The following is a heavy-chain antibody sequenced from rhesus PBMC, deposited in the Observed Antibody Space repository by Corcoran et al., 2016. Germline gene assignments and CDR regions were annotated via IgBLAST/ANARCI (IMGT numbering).Heavy chain of an antibody. CDR1: GGSISGYY. CDR3: AREDRRTRYYFDY. CDR2: IDGNSPST. J-gene: IGHJ4*01. D-gene: IGHD2-33*01. Sequence: QVKLQQWGEGLVKPSETLSLTCAVYGGSISGYYWSWIRQPPGKGLEWIGKIDGNSPSTNYPPSLKTRVTISKDTSKNQFSLKLSSGPAADTAVYYCAREDRRTRYYFDYWGQGVLVTVSS. V-gene: IGHV4-73*01.